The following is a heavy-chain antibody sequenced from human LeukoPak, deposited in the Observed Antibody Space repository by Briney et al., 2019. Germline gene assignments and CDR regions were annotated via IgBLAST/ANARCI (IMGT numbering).Heavy chain of an antibody. D-gene: IGHD2-8*01. CDR2: ISSSSSYI. Sequence: GGSLRLSCAASGFTFSSYSMNWVRQAPGKGLEWVSSISSSSSYIYYADSVKGRFTISRDNAKNSLYLQMNSLRAEDTAVYYCARSEALTGWFDPWGQGTLVTVSS. CDR1: GFTFSSYS. J-gene: IGHJ5*02. V-gene: IGHV3-21*01. CDR3: ARSEALTGWFDP.